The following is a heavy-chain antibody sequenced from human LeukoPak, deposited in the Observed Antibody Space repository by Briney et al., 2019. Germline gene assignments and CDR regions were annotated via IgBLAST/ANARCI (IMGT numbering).Heavy chain of an antibody. V-gene: IGHV4-39*07. CDR1: GGSISSSSYY. J-gene: IGHJ6*03. CDR2: IYYSGST. Sequence: PSETLSLTCTVSGGSISSSSYYWGWIRQPPGKGLGWIGSIYYSGSTYYNPSLKSRVTISVDTSKNQFSLKLSSVTAADTAVYYSARALYSSSWYLLDPYYCYYMDVWGKGTTVTVSS. D-gene: IGHD6-13*01. CDR3: ARALYSSSWYLLDPYYCYYMDV.